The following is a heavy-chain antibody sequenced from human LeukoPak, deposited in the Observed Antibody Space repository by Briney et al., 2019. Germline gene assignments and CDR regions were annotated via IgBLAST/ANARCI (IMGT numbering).Heavy chain of an antibody. D-gene: IGHD2-2*01. V-gene: IGHV4-38-2*01. Sequence: SETLSLTCAVSGYSISSGYYWGWIRQPPAKGLEWIGSIYHSGSTYYNPSLKSRLTMSVDTSKNQFSLKLSSVTAAETTVYYCARWLYCTSTSCSYSFDYWGQGTLVTVSS. J-gene: IGHJ4*02. CDR3: ARWLYCTSTSCSYSFDY. CDR2: IYHSGST. CDR1: GYSISSGYY.